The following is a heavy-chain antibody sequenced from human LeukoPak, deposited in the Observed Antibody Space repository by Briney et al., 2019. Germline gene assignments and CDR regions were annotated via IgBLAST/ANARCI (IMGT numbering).Heavy chain of an antibody. CDR3: AREGFYFFDF. J-gene: IGHJ4*01. V-gene: IGHV3-7*01. CDR2: INQDSSEK. Sequence: PGGSLRLSCAASGFTFTNNLMSRVRQVPGKGLERVANINQDSSEKAYADSVRGRFTIVRDNAKDSVYLQMNSLRAEDSAIYYCAREGFYFFDFWGQGTLVTVSS. CDR1: GFTFTNNL.